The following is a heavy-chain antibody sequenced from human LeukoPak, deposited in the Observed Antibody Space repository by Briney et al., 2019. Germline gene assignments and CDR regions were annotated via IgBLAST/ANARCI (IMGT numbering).Heavy chain of an antibody. J-gene: IGHJ4*02. D-gene: IGHD3-22*01. CDR3: AKDRRYDSSGHYDY. V-gene: IGHV3-13*01. CDR2: IGTAGDT. CDR1: GFTFSSYD. Sequence: GGSLRLSCAASGFTFSSYDMHWVRQATGKGLEWVSAIGTAGDTYYPGSVKGRFTISRDNAKNSLYLQMNSLRAEDTALYYCAKDRRYDSSGHYDYWGQGTLVTVSS.